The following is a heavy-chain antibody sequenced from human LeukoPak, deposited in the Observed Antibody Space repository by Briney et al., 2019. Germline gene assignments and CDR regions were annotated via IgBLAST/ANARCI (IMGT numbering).Heavy chain of an antibody. J-gene: IGHJ4*02. CDR1: GGSISSSSYY. Sequence: SETLSLTCTVSGGSISSSSYYWGWIRQPPGKGLEWIGSIYYSGSTYYNPSLKSRVTISVDTSKNQFSLKLSSVTAADTAVYYCARGIVVVAATPQYYFDYWGQGTLVTVSS. D-gene: IGHD2-15*01. CDR2: IYYSGST. CDR3: ARGIVVVAATPQYYFDY. V-gene: IGHV4-39*01.